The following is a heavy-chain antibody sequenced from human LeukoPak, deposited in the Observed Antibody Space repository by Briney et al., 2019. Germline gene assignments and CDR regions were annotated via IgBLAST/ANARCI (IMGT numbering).Heavy chain of an antibody. Sequence: PGGSLRLSCAASGFTFSSYAMSWVRQAPGKGLEWVSSISSSSSYIYYADSVKGRFTISRDNAKNSLYLQMNSLRAEDTAVYYCARDGPMVRGAPFDYWGQGTLVTVSS. V-gene: IGHV3-21*01. D-gene: IGHD3-10*01. J-gene: IGHJ4*02. CDR2: ISSSSSYI. CDR3: ARDGPMVRGAPFDY. CDR1: GFTFSSYA.